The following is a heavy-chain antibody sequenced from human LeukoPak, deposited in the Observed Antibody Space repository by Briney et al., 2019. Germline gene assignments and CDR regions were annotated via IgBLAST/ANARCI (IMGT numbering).Heavy chain of an antibody. CDR3: ATWPTNSSGWPYFDY. V-gene: IGHV1-24*01. D-gene: IGHD6-19*01. J-gene: IGHJ4*02. CDR1: GYTLTELS. Sequence: ASVKVSCKVSGYTLTELSMHWVRQAPGKGFEWMGGFDPEDGETIYAQKFQGRVTMTEDRSTDTAYMELSSLRSEDTAVYYCATWPTNSSGWPYFDYWGQGTLVTVSS. CDR2: FDPEDGET.